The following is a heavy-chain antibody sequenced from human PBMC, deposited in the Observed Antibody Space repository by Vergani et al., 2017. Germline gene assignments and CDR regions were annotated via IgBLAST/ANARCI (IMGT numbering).Heavy chain of an antibody. CDR1: GGSISSYY. CDR3: ARVSYDSSGFYYYYMDV. CDR2: IYYSGST. Sequence: QVQLKESGPGLVKPSETLSLTCTVSGGSISSYYWSWIRQPPGKGLEWIGYIYYSGSTNYNPSLKSRVTISVDTSKNQFSLKLSSVTAADTAVYYCARVSYDSSGFYYYYMDVWGKGTTVTVSS. J-gene: IGHJ6*03. V-gene: IGHV4-59*01. D-gene: IGHD3-22*01.